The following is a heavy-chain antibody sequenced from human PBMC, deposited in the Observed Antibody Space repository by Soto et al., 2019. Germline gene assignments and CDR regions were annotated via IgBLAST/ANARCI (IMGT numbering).Heavy chain of an antibody. CDR2: IWYDGSNK. Sequence: VQLVESGGGVVQPGRSLRLSCAASGFTFSSYGMHWVRQAPGKGLEWVAVIWYDGSNKYYADSVKGRFTISRDNSKNTLYLQMNSLRAEDTAVYYCARDRIAVAVDAFDIWGQGTMVTVSS. V-gene: IGHV3-33*01. CDR1: GFTFSSYG. J-gene: IGHJ3*02. D-gene: IGHD6-19*01. CDR3: ARDRIAVAVDAFDI.